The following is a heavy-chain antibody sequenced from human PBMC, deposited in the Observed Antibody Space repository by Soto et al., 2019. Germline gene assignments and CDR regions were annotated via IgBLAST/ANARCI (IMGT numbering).Heavy chain of an antibody. Sequence: SETLSLTCTVSGGSIDNYEYYWTWIRPPPGKGLEWVGYIYYSGRTNYNPSLNSRLTISLDTSKNQFSLRLTSVSAADTATYYCARDRSNSPDYFDFWGQGTLVTVSS. V-gene: IGHV4-30-4*01. D-gene: IGHD6-6*01. CDR1: GGSIDNYEYY. CDR3: ARDRSNSPDYFDF. CDR2: IYYSGRT. J-gene: IGHJ4*02.